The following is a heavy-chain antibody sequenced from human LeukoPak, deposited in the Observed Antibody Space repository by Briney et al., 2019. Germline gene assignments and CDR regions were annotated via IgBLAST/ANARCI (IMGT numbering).Heavy chain of an antibody. CDR2: IIPIFGTA. Sequence: SVKVSCKASGGTFSSYAISWVRQALGQGLEWMGGIIPIFGTANYAQKFQGRVTITADESTSTAYMELSSLRSEDTAVYYCTGGETDILTGYYTPSSYYYYYGMDVWGQGTTVTVSS. CDR3: TGGETDILTGYYTPSSYYYYYGMDV. J-gene: IGHJ6*02. V-gene: IGHV1-69*13. D-gene: IGHD3-9*01. CDR1: GGTFSSYA.